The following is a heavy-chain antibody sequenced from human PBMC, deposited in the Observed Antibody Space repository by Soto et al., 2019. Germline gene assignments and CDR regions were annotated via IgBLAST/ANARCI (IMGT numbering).Heavy chain of an antibody. CDR2: ISSNGGST. J-gene: IGHJ3*02. D-gene: IGHD5-12*01. V-gene: IGHV3-64D*08. Sequence: GGSLRLSCSASGFTFSSYAMHWVRQAPGKGLEYVSAISSNGGSTYYADSVKGRFTISRDNSKNTLYLQMSSLRAEDTAVYYCVKVLNLEMATIGGAFDIWGQGTMVTVSS. CDR3: VKVLNLEMATIGGAFDI. CDR1: GFTFSSYA.